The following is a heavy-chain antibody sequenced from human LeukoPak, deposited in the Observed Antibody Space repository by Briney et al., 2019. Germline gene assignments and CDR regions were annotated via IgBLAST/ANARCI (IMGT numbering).Heavy chain of an antibody. D-gene: IGHD6-19*01. CDR1: GFTFSSYG. J-gene: IGHJ5*02. CDR3: AKDLVSSSGPVNWFDP. Sequence: GGSLRLSCAASGFTFSSYGMHWVRQAPGKGLEWVAVISSDGNNKNYVDSVKGRFTFSRDNSKNTLYLQMNSLRAEDTAVYYCAKDLVSSSGPVNWFDPWGQGTLVTASS. V-gene: IGHV3-30*18. CDR2: ISSDGNNK.